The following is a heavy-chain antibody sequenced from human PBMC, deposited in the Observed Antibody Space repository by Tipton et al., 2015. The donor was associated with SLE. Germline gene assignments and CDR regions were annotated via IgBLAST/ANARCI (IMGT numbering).Heavy chain of an antibody. Sequence: TLSLTCTVSGGSISSGSYYWSWIRQPAGKGLEWIGYIYYSGSTNYNPSLKSRVTISVDTSKNQFSLKLSSVTAADTAVYYCARGLSYFDYWGQGTLVTVSS. D-gene: IGHD3-22*01. CDR3: ARGLSYFDY. V-gene: IGHV4-61*09. CDR1: GGSISSGSYY. CDR2: IYYSGST. J-gene: IGHJ4*02.